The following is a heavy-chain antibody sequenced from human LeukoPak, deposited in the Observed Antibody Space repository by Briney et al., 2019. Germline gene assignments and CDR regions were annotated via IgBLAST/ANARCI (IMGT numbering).Heavy chain of an antibody. CDR2: IKSKTDGGTT. V-gene: IGHV3-15*01. Sequence: PGGSLRLSCAASGFTFNNAWMSWVRQAPGKGLEWVGRIKSKTDGGTTDYAAPVKGRFTISRDGSKNTLYLQMNSLKTEDTAVYYCTTGYDFWSGYAWGQGTLVTVSS. J-gene: IGHJ5*02. CDR1: GFTFNNAW. D-gene: IGHD3-3*01. CDR3: TTGYDFWSGYA.